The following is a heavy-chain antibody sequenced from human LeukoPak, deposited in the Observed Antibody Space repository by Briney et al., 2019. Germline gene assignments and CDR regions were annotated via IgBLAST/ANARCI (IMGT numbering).Heavy chain of an antibody. CDR2: ISGSSSSYI. D-gene: IGHD2-8*01. J-gene: IGHJ4*02. CDR3: ARGDIVLKVYALSDY. V-gene: IGHV3-21*01. CDR1: GFSLSGYW. Sequence: GGSLRLSCAASGFSLSGYWMHWVRQAPGKGLEWVSSISGSSSSYIYYADSVKGRFTISRDNAKNSLYLQMNSLRAEDTAVYYCARGDIVLKVYALSDYWGQGTLVTVS.